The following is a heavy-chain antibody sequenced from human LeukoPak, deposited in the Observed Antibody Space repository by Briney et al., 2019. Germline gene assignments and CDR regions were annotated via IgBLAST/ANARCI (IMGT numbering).Heavy chain of an antibody. CDR3: ALMVRGTYYFDY. J-gene: IGHJ4*02. CDR2: INHSGST. V-gene: IGHV4-34*01. CDR1: GGSFSGYY. Sequence: SETLSLTCAVYGGSFSGYYWSWIRQPPGKGLEWIGEINHSGSTNYNPSLKSRVTISVDTSKNQFSLKLSSVTAADTAVYYCALMVRGTYYFDYWGQGTLVTVSS. D-gene: IGHD3-10*01.